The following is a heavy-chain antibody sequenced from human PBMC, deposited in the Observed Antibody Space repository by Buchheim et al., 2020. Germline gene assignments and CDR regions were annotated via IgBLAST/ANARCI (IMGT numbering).Heavy chain of an antibody. CDR1: GFTFSSYG. V-gene: IGHV3-30*18. D-gene: IGHD1-14*01. J-gene: IGHJ6*02. CDR3: AKRSGDRTTSWGMDI. CDR2: ISYDGSNK. Sequence: QVQLVESGGGVVQPGRSMRPSCAASGFTFSSYGMHWVRQAPGKGLEWVAAISYDGSNKYFADSVKGRFTISRDNSKNTLYLQMNSLRAEDTAVYYCAKRSGDRTTSWGMDIWGQGTT.